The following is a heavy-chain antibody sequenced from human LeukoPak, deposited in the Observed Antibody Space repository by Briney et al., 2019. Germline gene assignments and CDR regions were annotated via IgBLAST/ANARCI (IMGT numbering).Heavy chain of an antibody. CDR3: ASHTAYYWYFDL. CDR1: GFTVSSNY. D-gene: IGHD2-2*02. J-gene: IGHJ2*01. Sequence: GGSLRLSCAASGFTVSSNYMSWVRQAPGKGLEWVLVIYSGGSTYYADSVKGRFTISRDNSKNTLYLQMNSLRAEDTSVYYCASHTAYYWYFDLWGRGTLVTVSS. V-gene: IGHV3-53*01. CDR2: IYSGGST.